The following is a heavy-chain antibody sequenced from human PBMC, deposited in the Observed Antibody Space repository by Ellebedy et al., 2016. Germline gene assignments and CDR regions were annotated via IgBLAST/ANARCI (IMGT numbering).Heavy chain of an antibody. CDR3: ARGDSSGYYGY. J-gene: IGHJ4*02. D-gene: IGHD3-22*01. V-gene: IGHV5-51*01. Sequence: TRYSPSFQGQVTISADKSISTAYLQWSSLKASDTAMYYCARGDSSGYYGYWGQGTLVTVSS. CDR2: T.